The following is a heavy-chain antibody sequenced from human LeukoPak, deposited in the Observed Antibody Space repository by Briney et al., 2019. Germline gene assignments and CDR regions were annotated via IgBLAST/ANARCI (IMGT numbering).Heavy chain of an antibody. D-gene: IGHD3-9*01. Sequence: GASLRLSCAASGFTFSSYSMNWVRQAPGKGLEWVSSISSSSYIYYADSLKGRFNISRDNAKNSLYLQMNSLRAEDTAVYYCARDWYDNSDAFDIWGQGTMVTVSS. V-gene: IGHV3-21*01. CDR2: ISSSSYI. CDR1: GFTFSSYS. CDR3: ARDWYDNSDAFDI. J-gene: IGHJ3*02.